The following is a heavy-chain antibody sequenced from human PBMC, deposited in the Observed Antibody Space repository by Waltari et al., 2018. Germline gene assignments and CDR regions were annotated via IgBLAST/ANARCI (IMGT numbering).Heavy chain of an antibody. D-gene: IGHD2-2*02. CDR3: ARRGEVPAAIGRDAFDI. CDR2: RIPFSGIA. CDR1: GGTFSSYA. Sequence: QVQLVQSGAEVKKPGSSVKVSCKASGGTFSSYAISWVRQAPGQGLEWMGSRIPFSGIANYEQKFQGRVTITADKSTSTAYMELSSLRSEDTAVYYCARRGEVPAAIGRDAFDIWGQGTMVTVSS. J-gene: IGHJ3*02. V-gene: IGHV1-69*09.